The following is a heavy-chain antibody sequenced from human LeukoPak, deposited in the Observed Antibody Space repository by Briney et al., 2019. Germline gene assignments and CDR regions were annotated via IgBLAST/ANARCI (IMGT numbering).Heavy chain of an antibody. J-gene: IGHJ4*02. CDR1: GGSFSGYY. Sequence: SETLSLTCAVYGGSFSGYYWSWIRQPPGKGLEWIGEINHSGSTNYNPALKSRVTISVDTSKNQFSLKLSSVTAADTAVYYCARGPAYYYGSGSYYPTLDYWGQGTLVTVSS. V-gene: IGHV4-34*01. CDR2: INHSGST. CDR3: ARGPAYYYGSGSYYPTLDY. D-gene: IGHD3-10*01.